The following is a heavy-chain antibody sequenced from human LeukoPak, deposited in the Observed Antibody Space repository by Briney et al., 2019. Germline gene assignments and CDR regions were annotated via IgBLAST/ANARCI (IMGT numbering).Heavy chain of an antibody. D-gene: IGHD1-26*01. CDR3: ARSYSGSFLY. V-gene: IGHV4-38-2*02. J-gene: IGHJ4*02. CDR1: GYSISNGYY. CDR2: VYHGGNT. Sequence: KASETLSLTCTVSGYSISNGYYWGCIRQPPGKGLEFIGSVYHGGNTYYKASLKSRVTISLDTSKNQFSLRLSSVTAADTAVYYCARSYSGSFLYWGQGSLVTVSS.